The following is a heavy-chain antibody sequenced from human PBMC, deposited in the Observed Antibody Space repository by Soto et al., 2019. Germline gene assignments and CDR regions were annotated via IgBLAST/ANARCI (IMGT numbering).Heavy chain of an antibody. J-gene: IGHJ4*02. V-gene: IGHV4-59*01. CDR2: IYYSGST. CDR3: ARTWGSLTDE. D-gene: IGHD3-16*01. CDR1: GGSLSSYY. Sequence: PSETLSLTCVVSGGSLSSYYWSWIRQPPGKGLEWIGYIYYSGSTNYNPSLKSRVTISVDTSKNQFSLKLSSVTAADTAVYYCARTWGSLTDEWGRGTLVTVSS.